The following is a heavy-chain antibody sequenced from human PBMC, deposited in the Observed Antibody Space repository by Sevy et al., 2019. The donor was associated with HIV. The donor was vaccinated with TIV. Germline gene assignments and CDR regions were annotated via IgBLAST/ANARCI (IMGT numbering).Heavy chain of an antibody. V-gene: IGHV3-23*01. CDR3: ARDGRGISAFDI. CDR1: EFTFSSYA. CDR2: ISGDGVNT. Sequence: GGSLRLSCAASEFTFSSYAVSWVRQAPGKGLEWVSAISGDGVNTHYADSVRGRFTISRDNFKNTLYLQMNSLRAEDTALYYCARDGRGISAFDIWGQGTMVTISS. J-gene: IGHJ3*02. D-gene: IGHD3-3*02.